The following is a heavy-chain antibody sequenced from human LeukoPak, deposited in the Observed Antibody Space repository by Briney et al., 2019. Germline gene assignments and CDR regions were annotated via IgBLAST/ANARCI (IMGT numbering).Heavy chain of an antibody. Sequence: GGSLRLSCAASGFTFDDYAMHLVRQAPGKGLEWVSLISGDGGSTYYADSVKGPFTISRDNSKNSLYLQMNSLRTEDTALYYCAKDTFVLGYYGSGSYVHYGMDVWGQGTTVTVSS. D-gene: IGHD3-10*01. J-gene: IGHJ6*02. CDR1: GFTFDDYA. CDR2: ISGDGGST. CDR3: AKDTFVLGYYGSGSYVHYGMDV. V-gene: IGHV3-43*02.